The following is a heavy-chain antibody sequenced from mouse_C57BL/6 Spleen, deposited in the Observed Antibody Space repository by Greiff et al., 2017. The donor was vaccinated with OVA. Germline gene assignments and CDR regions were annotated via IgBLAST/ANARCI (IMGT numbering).Heavy chain of an antibody. V-gene: IGHV1-26*01. CDR2: INPNNGGT. D-gene: IGHD1-1*01. J-gene: IGHJ4*01. CDR1: GYTFTDYY. Sequence: EVKLQQSGPELVKPGASVKISCKASGYTFTDYYMNWVKQSHGKSLEWIGDINPNNGGTSYNQKFKGKATLTVDKSSSTAYMELRSLTSEDSAVYYCARRYYYGYYAMDYWGQGTSVTVSS. CDR3: ARRYYYGYYAMDY.